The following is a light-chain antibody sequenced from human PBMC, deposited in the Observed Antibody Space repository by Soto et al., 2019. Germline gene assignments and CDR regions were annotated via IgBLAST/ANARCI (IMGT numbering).Light chain of an antibody. CDR1: QSISSW. CDR2: DAS. J-gene: IGKJ1*01. V-gene: IGKV1-5*01. Sequence: DIQMTQSPSTLSASIGDRVTITCRASQSISSWLAWYQQKPGKAPKLLIYDASSLESGVPSRFSGSGSGTDFTLTISSLQPEDFATYYCQQSYSTPWTFGQGTKVDIK. CDR3: QQSYSTPWT.